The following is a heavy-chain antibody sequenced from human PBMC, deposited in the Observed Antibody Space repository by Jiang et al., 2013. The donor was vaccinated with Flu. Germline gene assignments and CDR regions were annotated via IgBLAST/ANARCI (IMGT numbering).Heavy chain of an antibody. D-gene: IGHD3-3*01. CDR1: GGSISSSSYY. CDR2: IYYSGST. CDR3: ARHILKEEYYDFWSGYYRGGFDY. V-gene: IGHV4-39*01. Sequence: GPGLVKPSETLSLTCTVSGGSISSSSYYWGWIRQPPGKGLEWIGSIYYSGSTYYNPSLKSRVTISVDTSKNQFSLKLSSVTAADTAVYYCARHILKEEYYDFWSGYYRGGFDYWGQGTLVTVSS. J-gene: IGHJ4*02.